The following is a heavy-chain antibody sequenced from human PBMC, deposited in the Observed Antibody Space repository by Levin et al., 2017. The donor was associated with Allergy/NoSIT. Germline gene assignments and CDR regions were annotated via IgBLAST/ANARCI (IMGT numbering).Heavy chain of an antibody. CDR3: ARDNVGIAVADNWFDP. D-gene: IGHD6-19*01. CDR2: IYYSGST. V-gene: IGHV4-59*01. Sequence: SETLSLTCTVSGGSISSYYWSWIRQPPGKGLEWIGYIYYSGSTNYNPSLKSRVTISVDTSKNQFSLKLSSVTAADTAVYYCARDNVGIAVADNWFDPWGQGTLVTVSS. CDR1: GGSISSYY. J-gene: IGHJ5*02.